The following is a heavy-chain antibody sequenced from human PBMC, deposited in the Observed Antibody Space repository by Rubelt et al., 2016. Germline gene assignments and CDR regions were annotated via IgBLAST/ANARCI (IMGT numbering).Heavy chain of an antibody. D-gene: IGHD3-16*01. V-gene: IGHV1-18*01. CDR2: ISAYNGNT. Sequence: GLEWMGWISAYNGNTNYAQKFQGRVTITADESTSTAYMELSSLRSEDTAVYYCARDSQWGGDYFDYWGQGTLVTVSS. J-gene: IGHJ4*02. CDR3: ARDSQWGGDYFDY.